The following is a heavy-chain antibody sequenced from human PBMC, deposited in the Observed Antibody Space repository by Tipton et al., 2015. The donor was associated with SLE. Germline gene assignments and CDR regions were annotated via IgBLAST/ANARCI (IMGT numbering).Heavy chain of an antibody. CDR1: GGSISSGGYY. Sequence: TLSLTCAVSGGSISSGGYYWSWIRQPPGKGLEWIGYIYYSGSTYYNPSLKSRVTISVDTSKNQFSLKLSSVTAADTAVYYCANGGFGELLGYFDLWGRGTLVTVSS. J-gene: IGHJ2*01. D-gene: IGHD3-10*01. CDR2: IYYSGST. V-gene: IGHV4-30-4*01. CDR3: ANGGFGELLGYFDL.